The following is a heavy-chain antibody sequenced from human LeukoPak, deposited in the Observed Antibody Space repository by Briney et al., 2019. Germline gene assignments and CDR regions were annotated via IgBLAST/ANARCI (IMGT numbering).Heavy chain of an antibody. CDR1: GFTFSSYS. CDR2: ISSSSSYI. V-gene: IGHV3-21*04. J-gene: IGHJ4*02. D-gene: IGHD5-12*01. CDR3: AKGAYDYIEIAYFDS. Sequence: GGSLRLSCAASGFTFSSYSMNWVRQAPGKGLEWVSSISSSSSYIYYADSVKGRFTISRDNAKNSLYLQMNSLRAEDTAIYYCAKGAYDYIEIAYFDSWGQGTLVTVSS.